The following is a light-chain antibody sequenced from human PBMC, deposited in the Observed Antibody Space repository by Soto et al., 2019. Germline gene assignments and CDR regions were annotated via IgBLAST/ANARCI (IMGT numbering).Light chain of an antibody. CDR2: GAS. CDR1: QSVSST. Sequence: ETVVTQSPATLSVSPVESATLSCRASQSVSSTVAWYQQKPGQAPRVLIYGASTRATGIPARFSGSGSGTDFTLSISRVEPEDFAVYYCQQYGTSPWTFGQGTKVDIK. V-gene: IGKV3-20*01. J-gene: IGKJ1*01. CDR3: QQYGTSPWT.